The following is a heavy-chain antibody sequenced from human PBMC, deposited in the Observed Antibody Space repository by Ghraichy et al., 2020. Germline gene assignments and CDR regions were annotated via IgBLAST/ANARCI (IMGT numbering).Heavy chain of an antibody. V-gene: IGHV4-59*01. CDR3: ARAVHLAVAGVNWFDP. CDR1: GGSISSYY. CDR2: IYYSGST. Sequence: SQTLSLTCTVSGGSISSYYWSWIRQPPGKGLEWIGYIYYSGSTNYNPSLKSRVTISGDTSKNQFSLKLSSVTAADTAVYYCARAVHLAVAGVNWFDPWGQGTLVTVSS. J-gene: IGHJ5*02. D-gene: IGHD6-19*01.